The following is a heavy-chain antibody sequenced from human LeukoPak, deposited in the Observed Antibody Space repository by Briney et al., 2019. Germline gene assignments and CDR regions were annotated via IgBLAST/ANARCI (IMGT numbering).Heavy chain of an antibody. J-gene: IGHJ4*02. V-gene: IGHV3-74*01. Sequence: PGGSLRLSCAASGFTFSSYWMHWVRHAPGKGLVWVSRINSDGSGTSYADSVKGRFTISRDIPKNTLYLQMNSLRAEDTAVYYCARDGILGSHDSWGQGTLVTVSS. CDR1: GFTFSSYW. CDR2: INSDGSGT. CDR3: ARDGILGSHDS. D-gene: IGHD2-15*01.